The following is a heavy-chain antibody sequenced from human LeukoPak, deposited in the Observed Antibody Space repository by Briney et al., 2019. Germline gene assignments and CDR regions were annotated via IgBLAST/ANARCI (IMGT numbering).Heavy chain of an antibody. Sequence: SVKVSCKASGGTFSSFTISWVRQAPGQGLEWMGGIIPIFDTPTYAQKFQGRVTINADESTSTAYMELTSLTSEDTAVYYCARVSYSSSLLSPAEIYYFDYWGQGTLVTVSS. V-gene: IGHV1-69*13. D-gene: IGHD6-6*01. CDR3: ARVSYSSSLLSPAEIYYFDY. CDR1: GGTFSSFT. CDR2: IIPIFDTP. J-gene: IGHJ4*02.